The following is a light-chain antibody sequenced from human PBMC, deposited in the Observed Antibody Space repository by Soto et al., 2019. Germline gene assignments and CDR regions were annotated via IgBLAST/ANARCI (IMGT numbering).Light chain of an antibody. CDR1: QSVSSNY. J-gene: IGKJ1*01. CDR2: GAS. CDR3: QQYGNSWT. Sequence: EIVLTQSPGTLSLSPGERATLSCRASQSVSSNYLVWYQQKPGQAPRLLIYGASSRATGIPDRFSGSGSGTDFTLTISRLEPEDFAVYYCQQYGNSWTFGQGTKVDIK. V-gene: IGKV3-20*01.